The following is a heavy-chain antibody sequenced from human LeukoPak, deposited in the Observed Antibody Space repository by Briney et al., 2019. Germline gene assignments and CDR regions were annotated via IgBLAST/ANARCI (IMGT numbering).Heavy chain of an antibody. V-gene: IGHV3-30*14. J-gene: IGHJ5*01. CDR1: GFAFSYFA. CDR2: VSYEGNIK. CDR3: AREKFDS. Sequence: PGGPLRLSCAASGFAFSYFAMHWVRQAPGKGLEWVAVVSYEGNIKYYTDSAKGRFTISRDNSDNVISLQMNNLTIEDTATYYCAREKFDSWGQGALVTVSP.